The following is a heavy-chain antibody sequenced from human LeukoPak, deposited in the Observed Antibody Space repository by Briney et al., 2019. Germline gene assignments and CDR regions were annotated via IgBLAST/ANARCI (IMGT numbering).Heavy chain of an antibody. CDR3: AKRIAVAGTSGFDY. J-gene: IGHJ4*02. D-gene: IGHD6-19*01. CDR2: ISGSGGST. V-gene: IGHV3-23*01. Sequence: GGSLRLSCAASGFTFSSYAMSWVRQAPGKGLEWVSAISGSGGSTYYADSVKGRFTISRDNSKNTLYLQMNSLRAGDTAVYYCAKRIAVAGTSGFDYWGQGTLVTVSS. CDR1: GFTFSSYA.